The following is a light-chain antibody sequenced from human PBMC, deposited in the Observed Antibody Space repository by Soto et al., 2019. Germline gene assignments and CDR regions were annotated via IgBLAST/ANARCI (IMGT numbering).Light chain of an antibody. CDR2: EVS. J-gene: IGLJ1*01. Sequence: QSALTQPPSASGSPGQSVTISCTGTSSDVGGYNSVSWYQQHPGKAPKLMIYEVSKRPSGVPGRFSGSKSGNTASLTVSGLQDEDEADYYCCSYAGSNNLGVFGTGTKVTVL. CDR1: SSDVGGYNS. V-gene: IGLV2-8*01. CDR3: CSYAGSNNLGV.